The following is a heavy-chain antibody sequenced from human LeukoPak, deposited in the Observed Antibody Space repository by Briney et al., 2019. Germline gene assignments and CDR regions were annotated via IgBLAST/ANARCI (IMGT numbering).Heavy chain of an antibody. Sequence: GGSLRLSCAASGFTFSSNGMHWVRQAPGKGLEWVAVIWYDGSKKYYADSVKGRFTISRDNFKNTLDLQMDSLRAEDTAVYYCARMSGSHIDYWGQGTLVTDSS. CDR1: GFTFSSNG. D-gene: IGHD1-26*01. J-gene: IGHJ4*02. CDR3: ARMSGSHIDY. CDR2: IWYDGSKK. V-gene: IGHV3-33*01.